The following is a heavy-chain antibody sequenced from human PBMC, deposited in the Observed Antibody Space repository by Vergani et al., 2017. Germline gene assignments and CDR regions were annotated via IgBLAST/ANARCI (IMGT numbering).Heavy chain of an antibody. J-gene: IGHJ5*02. CDR2: INLNSGGT. V-gene: IGHV1-2*02. CDR3: ARPSGLGDWFDP. CDR1: GYTFTGYY. D-gene: IGHD3/OR15-3a*01. Sequence: QVQLVQSGAEVKKPGASVKVSCKASGYTFTGYYMHWVRQAPGQGLEWMGWINLNSGGTNYAQKFQGRVTMTRDTSTSTVYMELSSLRSKATAVYYCARPSGLGDWFDPWGQGTLVTVSS.